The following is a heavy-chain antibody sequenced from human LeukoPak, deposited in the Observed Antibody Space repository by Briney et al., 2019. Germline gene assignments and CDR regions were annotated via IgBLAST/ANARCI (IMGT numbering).Heavy chain of an antibody. CDR1: GRTISDGDWY. Sequence: SQTLSLTCTVSGRTISDGDWYWSWIRQPPGKGLEWIGEINHSGSTNYNPSLKSRVTISVDTSKNQFSLKLSSVTAADTAVYYCARHIVLMVYASNYFDYWGQGTLVTVSS. J-gene: IGHJ4*02. D-gene: IGHD2-8*01. V-gene: IGHV4-30-4*08. CDR3: ARHIVLMVYASNYFDY. CDR2: INHSGST.